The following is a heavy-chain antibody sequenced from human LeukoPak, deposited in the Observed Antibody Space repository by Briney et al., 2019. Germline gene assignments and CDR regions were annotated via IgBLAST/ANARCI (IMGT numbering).Heavy chain of an antibody. CDR3: ARAHGCRGYDWVYYYYYCIHV. D-gene: IGHD5-12*01. CDR1: GYTFTSYD. J-gene: IGHJ6*03. Sequence: GASVKVSCKASGYTFTSYDINWVRQATGQGLEWMGWMNPNSGNTGYAQKFQGRVTMTRNTSISTAYMELSSLRSEDTAVYYCARAHGCRGYDWVYYYYYCIHVWGKGTTVSVPS. CDR2: MNPNSGNT. V-gene: IGHV1-8*01.